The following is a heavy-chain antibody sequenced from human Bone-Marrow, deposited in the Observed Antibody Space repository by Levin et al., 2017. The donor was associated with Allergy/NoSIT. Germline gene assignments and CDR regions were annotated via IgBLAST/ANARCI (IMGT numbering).Heavy chain of an antibody. V-gene: IGHV5-10-1*01. J-gene: IGHJ4*02. CDR3: ARQRRRYDILTGYLTPDY. D-gene: IGHD3-9*01. CDR2: IDPSDSYT. Sequence: EASVKVSCKGSGYSFTSYWISWVRQMPGKGLEWMGRIDPSDSYTNYSPSFQGHVTISADKSISTAYLQWSSLKASDTAMYYCARQRRRYDILTGYLTPDYWGQGTLVTVSS. CDR1: GYSFTSYW.